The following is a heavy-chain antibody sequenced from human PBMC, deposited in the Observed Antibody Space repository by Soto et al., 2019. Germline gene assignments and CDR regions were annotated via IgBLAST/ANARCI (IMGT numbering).Heavy chain of an antibody. V-gene: IGHV3-30-3*01. CDR2: ISVDGSNT. CDR3: AREDASSGHAGTFWH. Sequence: QVQLVESGGGVVQPGRSLRLSCTASGFTFSNYVMHWIRQAPGEGLEWVAGISVDGSNTHYADSVKGRFTISRDNSKNTLYLQMGSLTTEETTVYYCAREDASSGHAGTFWHWGQGTLVTVSS. CDR1: GFTFSNYV. J-gene: IGHJ1*01. D-gene: IGHD3-22*01.